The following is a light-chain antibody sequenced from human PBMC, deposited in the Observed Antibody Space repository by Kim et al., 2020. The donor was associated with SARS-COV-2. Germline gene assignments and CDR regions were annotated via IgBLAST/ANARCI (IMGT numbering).Light chain of an antibody. CDR2: DAS. J-gene: IGKJ1*01. CDR1: QSISSW. V-gene: IGKV1-5*01. Sequence: DIQMTQSPSTLSASVGDRVTITCRASQSISSWLAWYQQKPGKAPKLLIYDASSLESGVPSRFSGSGSGTEFTLTISSLQPDDFATYYCQKYNTYSPEWTFGQGTKVDIK. CDR3: QKYNTYSPEWT.